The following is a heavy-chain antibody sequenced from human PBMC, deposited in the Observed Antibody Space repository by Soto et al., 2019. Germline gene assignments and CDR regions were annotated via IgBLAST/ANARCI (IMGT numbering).Heavy chain of an antibody. J-gene: IGHJ6*02. CDR1: GFIFSDSA. Sequence: EVQVVESGGGLVQPGGSLKLSCAASGFIFSDSAMHWVRQASGKGPEWVGRIRSKANNYATAYTASVKGRFTISRDDSKNTAYLQMNSLKTEDTAVYYCTRHLMDVRGQGTTVTVSS. CDR2: IRSKANNYAT. CDR3: TRHLMDV. V-gene: IGHV3-73*01.